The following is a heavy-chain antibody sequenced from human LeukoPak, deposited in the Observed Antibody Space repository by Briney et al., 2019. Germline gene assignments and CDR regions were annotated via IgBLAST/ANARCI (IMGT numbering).Heavy chain of an antibody. J-gene: IGHJ4*02. CDR1: GYTFTSYG. CDR2: VSAYNGNT. D-gene: IGHD2-2*01. V-gene: IGHV1-18*01. CDR3: ARAPRYCSSTSCYDFDY. Sequence: ASVKVSCKASGYTFTSYGISWVRQAPGQGLEWMGWVSAYNGNTNYAQKLQGRVTMTRDTSTSTVYMELSSLRSEDTAVYYCARAPRYCSSTSCYDFDYWGQGTLVTVSS.